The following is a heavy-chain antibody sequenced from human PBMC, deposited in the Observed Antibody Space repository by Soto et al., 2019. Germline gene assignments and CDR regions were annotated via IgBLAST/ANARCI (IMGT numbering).Heavy chain of an antibody. D-gene: IGHD6-19*01. Sequence: XESLRLSCAASGFTFIGSAMHWVRQASGKGLEWVGRIRSKANSYATAYAASVKGRFTISRDDSKNTAYLQMNSLKTEDTAVYYCTRHGERGWDLRTENPYYYYGMDVWGQGTTVTVSS. V-gene: IGHV3-73*01. CDR2: IRSKANSYAT. CDR1: GFTFIGSA. CDR3: TRHGERGWDLRTENPYYYYGMDV. J-gene: IGHJ6*02.